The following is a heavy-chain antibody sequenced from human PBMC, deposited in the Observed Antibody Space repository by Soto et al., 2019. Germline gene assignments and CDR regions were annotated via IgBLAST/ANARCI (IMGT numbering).Heavy chain of an antibody. J-gene: IGHJ6*02. CDR1: GFTFSSYS. D-gene: IGHD3-10*01. CDR2: ISSSSSYI. CDR3: ARDKWFGELFDYYYGMDV. Sequence: GGSLILSCAASGFTFSSYSMNWVRQAPGKGLEWVSSISSSSSYIYYADSVKGRFTISRDNAKNSLYLQMNSLRAEDTAVYYCARDKWFGELFDYYYGMDVWGQGTTVTVSS. V-gene: IGHV3-21*01.